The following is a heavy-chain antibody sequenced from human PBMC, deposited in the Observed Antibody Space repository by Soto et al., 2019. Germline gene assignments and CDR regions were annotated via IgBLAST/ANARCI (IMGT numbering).Heavy chain of an antibody. J-gene: IGHJ4*01. CDR2: IVVGSGNT. CDR3: ATDSRGNDAHPGY. CDR1: GFTFSTLV. D-gene: IGHD1-1*01. V-gene: IGHV1-58*01. Sequence: QMQLVQSGPEVKKPGTSVKVSCKASGFTFSTLVVRWVRQARGHPLEWIGWIVVGSGNTNYAQKYQERVTITRDMYTGTADMELSSLRSEATAVYYGATDSRGNDAHPGYWGQGTLVNVSS.